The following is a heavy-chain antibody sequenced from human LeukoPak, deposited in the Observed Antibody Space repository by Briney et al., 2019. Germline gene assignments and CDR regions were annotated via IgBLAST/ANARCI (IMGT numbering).Heavy chain of an antibody. V-gene: IGHV4-59*12. CDR1: GGSISSYY. Sequence: PSETLSLTCTVSGGSISSYYWSWIRQPPGKGLEWIGYIYYSGSTNYNPSLKSRVTISVDTSKNQFSLQLNSVTPEDTAVYYCARGGAGGRAFDIWGQGTMVTVSS. J-gene: IGHJ3*02. D-gene: IGHD2-15*01. CDR3: ARGGAGGRAFDI. CDR2: IYYSGST.